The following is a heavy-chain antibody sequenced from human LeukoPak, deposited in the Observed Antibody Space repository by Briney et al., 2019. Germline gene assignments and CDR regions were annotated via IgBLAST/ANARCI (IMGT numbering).Heavy chain of an antibody. CDR3: ARRGSSGSSTALDY. CDR1: GFTFRSYG. V-gene: IGHV3-33*08. D-gene: IGHD6-6*01. CDR2: IWYGGSNK. Sequence: GGSLRLSCAASGFTFRSYGMHWVRQAPGKGLEWVAVIWYGGSNKYYADSVKGRFTISRDNSKNTLYLQMNSLRAEDTAVYYCARRGSSGSSTALDYWGQGTLVTVSS. J-gene: IGHJ4*02.